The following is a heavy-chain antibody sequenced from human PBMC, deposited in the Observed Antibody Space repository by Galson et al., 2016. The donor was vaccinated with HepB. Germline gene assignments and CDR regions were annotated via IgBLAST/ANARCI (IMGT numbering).Heavy chain of an antibody. CDR3: ARRGHNNGLDF. CDR2: IYPGDSDT. V-gene: IGHV5-51*01. Sequence: SGAEVKEPGESLRISCETSGYKFASLWIAWVRQRAGEGLEWMGVIYPGDSDTKYSPPFQGPVIISADQSINTTYLQWSSLTTSDTAIYYCARRGHNNGLDFWGPGTPVSVS. CDR1: GYKFASLW. J-gene: IGHJ4*02. D-gene: IGHD5-24*01.